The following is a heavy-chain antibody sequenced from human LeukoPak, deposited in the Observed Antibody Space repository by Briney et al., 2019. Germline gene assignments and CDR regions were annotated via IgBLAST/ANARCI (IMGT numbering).Heavy chain of an antibody. Sequence: GGSLRLSCAASGFIFSNSDMHWVRQVPGKGLEWVALIQTAGDTYYPASVKGRFTISRENAKNSFYLQMNSLRAEDTAVYYCARDSRPGYGGAHDIWGPGTMVTVSS. V-gene: IGHV3-13*01. D-gene: IGHD5-12*01. CDR2: IQTAGDT. CDR1: GFIFSNSD. CDR3: ARDSRPGYGGAHDI. J-gene: IGHJ3*02.